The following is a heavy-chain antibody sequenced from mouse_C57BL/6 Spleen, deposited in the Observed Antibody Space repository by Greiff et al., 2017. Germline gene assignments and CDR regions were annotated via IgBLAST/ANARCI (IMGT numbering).Heavy chain of an antibody. J-gene: IGHJ4*01. Sequence: QVQLQQPGAELVKPGASVKMSCKASGYTFTSYWITWVKQRPGQGLEWIGDIYPGSGSTNYNEKFKSKATLTVDTSSSTAYMQLSSLTSEDSAVYYCAREGYYKGSMDYWGQGTSVTVSS. D-gene: IGHD2-12*01. CDR1: GYTFTSYW. V-gene: IGHV1-55*01. CDR3: AREGYYKGSMDY. CDR2: IYPGSGST.